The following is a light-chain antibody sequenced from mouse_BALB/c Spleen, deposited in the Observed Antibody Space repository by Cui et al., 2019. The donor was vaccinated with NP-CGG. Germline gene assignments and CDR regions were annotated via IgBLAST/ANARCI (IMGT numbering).Light chain of an antibody. CDR3: ALWYSNHWV. Sequence: QAVVTQESALTTSPGETVTLTCRSSIGAVTTSNYANWVQEKPDHLFTSLMGGTNNRAPGVPARFSGYLIGDKAALTITRAQTEDEAIYFCALWYSNHWVFGGGTKLTVL. J-gene: IGLJ1*01. V-gene: IGLV1*01. CDR2: GTN. CDR1: IGAVTTSNY.